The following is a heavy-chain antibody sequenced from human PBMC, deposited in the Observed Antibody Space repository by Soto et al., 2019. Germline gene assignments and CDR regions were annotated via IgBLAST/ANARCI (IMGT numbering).Heavy chain of an antibody. CDR2: IYYSGST. V-gene: IGHV4-31*03. D-gene: IGHD3-10*01. Sequence: SETLSLTCTVSGGSISSGGYYWSWIRQHPGKGLEWIGYIYYSGSTYYNPSLKSRVTISVDTSKNQFSLKLSSVTAADTAVYYCARDRGGSGSYYSWFDPWGQGTLVTVSS. CDR3: ARDRGGSGSYYSWFDP. CDR1: GGSISSGGYY. J-gene: IGHJ5*02.